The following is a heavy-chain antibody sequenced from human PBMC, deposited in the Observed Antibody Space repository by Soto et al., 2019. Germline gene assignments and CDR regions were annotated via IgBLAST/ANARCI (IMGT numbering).Heavy chain of an antibody. CDR2: ISYDGSNK. V-gene: IGHV3-30*18. D-gene: IGHD6-19*01. Sequence: QVQLVESGGGVVQPGRSLRLSCAASGFTFSSYGMHWVRQAPGKGLEWVAVISYDGSNKYYADSVKGRFTISRDNSKNTLYLQMNSLRAEDTAVYYCAKDGSSGWFDPWGQGTLVTVSS. CDR3: AKDGSSGWFDP. J-gene: IGHJ5*02. CDR1: GFTFSSYG.